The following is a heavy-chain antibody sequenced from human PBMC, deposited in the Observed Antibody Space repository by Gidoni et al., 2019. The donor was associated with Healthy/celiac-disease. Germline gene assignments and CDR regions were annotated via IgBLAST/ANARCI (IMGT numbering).Heavy chain of an antibody. CDR1: GGTFTSYA. J-gene: IGHJ2*01. CDR2: ISPMFGTA. D-gene: IGHD6-19*01. V-gene: IGHV1-69*01. CDR3: ASVAVASDWYFDL. Sequence: QVQLVQSGAEVKKPGYSVKVSCKASGGTFTSYAISWVRQAPGQGLEWMGGISPMFGTANYAKKFQGRVTITADESTSTAYMELSSLRSEDTAVYYCASVAVASDWYFDLWGRGTLVTVSS.